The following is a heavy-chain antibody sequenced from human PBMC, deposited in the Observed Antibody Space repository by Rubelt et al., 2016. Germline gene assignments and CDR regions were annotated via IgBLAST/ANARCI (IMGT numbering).Heavy chain of an antibody. J-gene: IGHJ4*02. CDR1: GFTFSSYG. D-gene: IGHD2-21*02. CDR3: AKGRFFRSAGDDYFDY. Sequence: VQLVESGGGLVKPGGSLRLSCAASGFTFSSYGMHWVRQAPGKGLEWVAFIRYDGSNKYYADSVKGGFTMSRDKSKNTLYLQMNSRRAEDTAVYYCAKGRFFRSAGDDYFDYWGQGTLVTVSS. V-gene: IGHV3-30*02. CDR2: IRYDGSNK.